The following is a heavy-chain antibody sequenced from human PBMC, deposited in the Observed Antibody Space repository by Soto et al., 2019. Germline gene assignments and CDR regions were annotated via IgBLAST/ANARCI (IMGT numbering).Heavy chain of an antibody. CDR2: IKGKIDGGTT. CDR3: TTGDPDDSSGLYFDY. D-gene: IGHD3-22*01. V-gene: IGHV3-15*01. Sequence: EVQLVESGGGLVKPGGSLTLSCVASEFVFTNAWMSWVRQAPGKGLEWVGRIKGKIDGGTTDYAVPVKGRFTISRDHSKTTLYLQMNSLKTEDTAVYYCTTGDPDDSSGLYFDYWGQGTLVTVSS. CDR1: EFVFTNAW. J-gene: IGHJ4*02.